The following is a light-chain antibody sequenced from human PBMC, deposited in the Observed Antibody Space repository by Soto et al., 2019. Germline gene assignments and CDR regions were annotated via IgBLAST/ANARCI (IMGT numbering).Light chain of an antibody. CDR1: SSDIGNYDF. J-gene: IGLJ1*01. CDR3: KSYAGSNTYV. V-gene: IGLV2-8*01. CDR2: EVV. Sequence: QSVLTQPASVSGSPGQSITISCTGTSSDIGNYDFVSWYQHHPGKAPRLIIYEVVQRPSGVPDRFSGSKSGNTASLTVSGLQAADEADYFCKSYAGSNTYVFGSGTKVTVL.